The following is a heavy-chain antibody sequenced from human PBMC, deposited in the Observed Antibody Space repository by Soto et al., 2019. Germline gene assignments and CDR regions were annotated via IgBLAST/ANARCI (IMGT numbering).Heavy chain of an antibody. D-gene: IGHD4-17*01. CDR1: GASVSKYY. CDR3: ARSQAYGDYATLDT. Sequence: PSETLSLTCTVSGASVSKYYWNWVRQPAGKGLEWIGRSYTTRSPNYNPSLKSRVTMSVDTSKKQFSLKLNLSSVTAADTAVYYCARSQAYGDYATLDTWGQGTLVTVYS. CDR2: SYTTRSP. V-gene: IGHV4-4*07. J-gene: IGHJ5*02.